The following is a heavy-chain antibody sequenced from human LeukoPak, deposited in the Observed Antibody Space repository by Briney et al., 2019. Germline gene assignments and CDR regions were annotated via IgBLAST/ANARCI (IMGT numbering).Heavy chain of an antibody. D-gene: IGHD2-21*01. CDR2: FDPGAGEI. Sequence: ASVKVSCKVSGDTLSELTMHWVRQAPGKGLEWMGGFDPGAGEILYAQQFQGRVTMTEDTSTDTAYMELTSLRSEDSGVYFCAAGGIYSLLDYWGQGTLITVSS. CDR1: GDTLSELT. V-gene: IGHV1-24*01. CDR3: AAGGIYSLLDY. J-gene: IGHJ4*02.